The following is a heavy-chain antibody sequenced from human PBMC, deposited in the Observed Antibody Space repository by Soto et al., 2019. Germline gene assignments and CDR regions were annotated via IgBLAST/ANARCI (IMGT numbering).Heavy chain of an antibody. Sequence: EVQLVESGGGLVQPGGSLRLSCAASGFTFSSYWMHWVRQAPGKGLVWVSRINSDGSSTSYADSVKGRFTISRDNAKNMLYLQMNSLRDEDTAVYYCAREQGYCSSTSCHPYYYYYYYMDVWGKGTTVTVSS. CDR1: GFTFSSYW. CDR2: INSDGSST. D-gene: IGHD2-2*01. CDR3: AREQGYCSSTSCHPYYYYYYYMDV. J-gene: IGHJ6*03. V-gene: IGHV3-74*01.